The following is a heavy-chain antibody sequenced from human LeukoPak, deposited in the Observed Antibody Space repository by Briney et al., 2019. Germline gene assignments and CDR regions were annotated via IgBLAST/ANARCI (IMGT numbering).Heavy chain of an antibody. Sequence: PSETLSLTCAVSGGSISSYYWSWIRQPAGKGLEWVGRIYTSGSTDYNPSLKSRVTMSVDTSKNQFSLNLRSVTAADTAVYYCARGPPPDFDCWGQGTLVTVSS. V-gene: IGHV4-4*07. J-gene: IGHJ4*02. CDR3: ARGPPPDFDC. CDR1: GGSISSYY. CDR2: IYTSGST.